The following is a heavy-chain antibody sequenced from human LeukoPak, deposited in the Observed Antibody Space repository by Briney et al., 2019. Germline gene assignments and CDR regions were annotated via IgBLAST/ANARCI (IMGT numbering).Heavy chain of an antibody. CDR1: GFSFSTYS. V-gene: IGHV3-48*04. Sequence: GGSLRLSCTASGFSFSTYSMNWVRQAPGKGLEWVSYIVVSSSNIYYADSVQGRFTISRDNAKNSVYLQMDSLRAEDTAVYYCATDSPETAAFDYWGQGTLVSVSS. J-gene: IGHJ4*02. D-gene: IGHD1-1*01. CDR3: ATDSPETAAFDY. CDR2: IVVSSSNI.